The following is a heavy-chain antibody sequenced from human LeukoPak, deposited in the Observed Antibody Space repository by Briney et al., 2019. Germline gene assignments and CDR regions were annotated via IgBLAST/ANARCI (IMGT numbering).Heavy chain of an antibody. CDR2: IWSDGTNN. D-gene: IGHD3-10*01. Sequence: GGSLRLSCAASGFTFNIYAMTWVRQAPGKGLEWVAVIWSDGTNNYYAYSVKGRFTISRDNSKNTLFLQMNSLRVDDTAMYYCARCRVIGSYNLLTYWGQGTLVTVSS. J-gene: IGHJ4*02. V-gene: IGHV3-33*08. CDR3: ARCRVIGSYNLLTY. CDR1: GFTFNIYA.